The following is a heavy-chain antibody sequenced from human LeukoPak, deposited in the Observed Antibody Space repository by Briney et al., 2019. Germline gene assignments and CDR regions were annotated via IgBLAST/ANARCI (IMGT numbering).Heavy chain of an antibody. Sequence: SVKVSCKASGGTFSSYAISWVRQAPGQGLEWMGGIIPIFGTANYAQKFQGRVTIAADESTSTAYMELSSLRSEDTAVYYCARGKPYYDSSGYDYWGQGTLVTVSS. J-gene: IGHJ4*02. CDR1: GGTFSSYA. D-gene: IGHD3-22*01. CDR2: IIPIFGTA. CDR3: ARGKPYYDSSGYDY. V-gene: IGHV1-69*13.